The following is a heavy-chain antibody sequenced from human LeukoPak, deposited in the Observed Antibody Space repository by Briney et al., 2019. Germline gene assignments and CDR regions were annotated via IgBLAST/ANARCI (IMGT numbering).Heavy chain of an antibody. CDR3: ARRKGFGEGYFDS. CDR1: GGSFSGYH. Sequence: SETLSLTCAVYGGSFSGYHWSWIRQPPGKGLEWIGEINHSGSTNYNPSLKSRVTISVDTSKNQFSLKLTSVTAADTAVYYCARRKGFGEGYFDSWGQGTLVTVSS. V-gene: IGHV4-34*01. D-gene: IGHD3-10*01. CDR2: INHSGST. J-gene: IGHJ4*02.